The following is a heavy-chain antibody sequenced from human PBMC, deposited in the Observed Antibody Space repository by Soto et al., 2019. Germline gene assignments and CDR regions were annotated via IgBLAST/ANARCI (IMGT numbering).Heavy chain of an antibody. V-gene: IGHV4-30-4*08. J-gene: IGHJ4*02. CDR3: ARGPDGDKVDY. D-gene: IGHD7-27*01. CDR1: GGPISSSSYY. Sequence: PSETLSLTCTVSGGPISSSSYYWGWIRQPPGKGLEWIGHIYNSGSTYSNPSLKSRVTISVDTSKNQFSLKLSSVTAADTAVYYCARGPDGDKVDYWGQGTLVTVSS. CDR2: IYNSGST.